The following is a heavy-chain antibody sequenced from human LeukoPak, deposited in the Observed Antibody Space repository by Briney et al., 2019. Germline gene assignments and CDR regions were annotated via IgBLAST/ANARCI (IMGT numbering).Heavy chain of an antibody. CDR3: ARVHYYDSSGFDY. CDR1: GGSISSGGYY. CDR2: IYYSGST. V-gene: IGHV4-39*07. J-gene: IGHJ4*02. Sequence: SETLSLTCTVSGGSISSGGYYWGWIRQPPGKGLEWIGSIYYSGSTYYNPSLKSRVTISVDTSKNQFSLKLSSVTAADTAVYYCARVHYYDSSGFDYWGQGTLVTVSS. D-gene: IGHD3-22*01.